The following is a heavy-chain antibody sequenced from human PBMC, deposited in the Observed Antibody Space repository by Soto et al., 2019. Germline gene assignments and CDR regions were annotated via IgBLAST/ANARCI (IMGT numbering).Heavy chain of an antibody. Sequence: GGSLRLSCAASGFTFSSYGMHWVRQAPGKGLERVAVISYDGSNKYYADSVKGRFTISRDNSKNTLYLQMNSLRAEDTSVYFCAIELWGGTTDYYYGMDVWGQGTTVTVSS. D-gene: IGHD1-7*01. V-gene: IGHV3-30*03. J-gene: IGHJ6*02. CDR2: ISYDGSNK. CDR3: AIELWGGTTDYYYGMDV. CDR1: GFTFSSYG.